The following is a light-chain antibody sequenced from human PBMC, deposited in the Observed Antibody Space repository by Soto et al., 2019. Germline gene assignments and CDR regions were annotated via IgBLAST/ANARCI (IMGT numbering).Light chain of an antibody. V-gene: IGLV2-14*01. CDR2: EVS. CDR3: SSYISRSRV. J-gene: IGLJ1*01. CDR1: SSDVGGYNY. Sequence: QSALTQPASVSGSPGQSITISCTGTSSDVGGYNYVSWYQQHPGKAPKLMIYEVSNRPSGVSNRFSGSKSGNTASLTISGLQAEDDADYDCSSYISRSRVFGTGTKVTVL.